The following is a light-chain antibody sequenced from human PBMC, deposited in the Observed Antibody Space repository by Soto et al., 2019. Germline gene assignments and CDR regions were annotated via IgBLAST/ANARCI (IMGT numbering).Light chain of an antibody. CDR3: QVWDSSSDHVV. CDR1: NIGGKS. CDR2: YDS. Sequence: SYELTQPPSVSVAPGKTARITCGGNNIGGKSVEWYQQKPGQAPVLVIYYDSDRPSGIPERFSGSNSGNTATLTISRVEDGDEADYYCQVWDSSSDHVVIGGGTKLTVL. V-gene: IGLV3-21*04. J-gene: IGLJ2*01.